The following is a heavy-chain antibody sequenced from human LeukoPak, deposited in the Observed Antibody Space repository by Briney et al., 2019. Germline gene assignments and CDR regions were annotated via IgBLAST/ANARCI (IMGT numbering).Heavy chain of an antibody. Sequence: PGGSLRLSCAASGFTFSDYYMSWIRQAPGKGLEWVSAISGSGGSTYYADSVKGRFTISRDNSKNTLYLQMNSLRAEDTAVYYCANQRFLAARLPPDYWGQGTLVTVSS. CDR2: ISGSGGST. CDR1: GFTFSDYY. D-gene: IGHD6-6*01. V-gene: IGHV3-23*01. J-gene: IGHJ4*02. CDR3: ANQRFLAARLPPDY.